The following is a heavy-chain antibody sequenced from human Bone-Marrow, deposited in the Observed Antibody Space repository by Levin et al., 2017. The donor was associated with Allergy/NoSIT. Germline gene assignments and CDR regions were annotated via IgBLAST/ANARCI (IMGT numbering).Heavy chain of an antibody. Sequence: ASVKVSCAASGFTFSSYAMSWVRQAPGKGLEWVSAISGSGGSTYYADSVKGRFTISRDNSKNTLYLQMNSLRAEDTAVYYCAKVAPLFWYFDLWGRGTLVTVSS. CDR1: GFTFSSYA. CDR2: ISGSGGST. V-gene: IGHV3-23*01. J-gene: IGHJ2*01. CDR3: AKVAPLFWYFDL.